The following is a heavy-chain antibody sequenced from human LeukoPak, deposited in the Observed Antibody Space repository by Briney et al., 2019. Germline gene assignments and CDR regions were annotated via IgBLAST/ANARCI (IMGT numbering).Heavy chain of an antibody. CDR3: ATSNDAKIAPFDH. V-gene: IGHV4-4*09. D-gene: IGHD2-21*01. Sequence: SETLSLTCTVSGVSMSAYRWSWVRQSPEKGLEWIGCINTKGETSYNPSLKSRVTTSVDTSKSQFSLRLTSVTAADTAVYYCATSNDAKIAPFDHWGQGAPVIVSS. J-gene: IGHJ4*02. CDR1: GVSMSAYR. CDR2: INTKGET.